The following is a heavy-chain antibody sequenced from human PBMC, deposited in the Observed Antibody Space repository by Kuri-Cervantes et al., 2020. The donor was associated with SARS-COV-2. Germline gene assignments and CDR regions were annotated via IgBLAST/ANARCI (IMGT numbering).Heavy chain of an antibody. V-gene: IGHV1-46*01. J-gene: IGHJ4*02. CDR3: ARGVSHIAAAGLYYFDY. Sequence: ASVKVSCKASGYTFTSYYMHWVRQAPGQGLEWMGIINPSGGSTSYAQKFQGRVTMTRDTSTGTVYMELSSLRSEDTAVYYCARGVSHIAAAGLYYFDYWGQGTLVTVSS. CDR2: INPSGGST. CDR1: GYTFTSYY. D-gene: IGHD6-13*01.